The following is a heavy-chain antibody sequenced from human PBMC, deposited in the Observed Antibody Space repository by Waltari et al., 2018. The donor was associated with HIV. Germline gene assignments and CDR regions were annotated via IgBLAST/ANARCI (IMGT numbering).Heavy chain of an antibody. J-gene: IGHJ2*01. CDR3: ARRHATEGVLDL. CDR2: LNGDGTTK. Sequence: EVQLLESGGGLVQPGGSLRLSCAASGFTFSNFWMHWVRQVSGKGPVWISRLNGDGTTKRYADSVKGRFTISRDNTRDALYLQMNSLRAEDTAVYYCARRHATEGVLDLWGRGTLVTVSS. CDR1: GFTFSNFW. D-gene: IGHD3-10*01. V-gene: IGHV3-74*01.